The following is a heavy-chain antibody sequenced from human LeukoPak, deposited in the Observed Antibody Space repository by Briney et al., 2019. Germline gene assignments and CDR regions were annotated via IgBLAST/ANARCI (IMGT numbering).Heavy chain of an antibody. CDR1: GFTFSSYW. D-gene: IGHD6-25*01. Sequence: PGGSLRLSCAASGFTFSSYWMSWVRQAPGKGLEWVANIKQDGSEKYYVDSVKGRLTISRDNAKDSLYLQMNSLRAEDTAVYYCTRDFQAAYQYHMDVWGKGTTVTVSS. J-gene: IGHJ6*03. CDR2: IKQDGSEK. CDR3: TRDFQAAYQYHMDV. V-gene: IGHV3-7*01.